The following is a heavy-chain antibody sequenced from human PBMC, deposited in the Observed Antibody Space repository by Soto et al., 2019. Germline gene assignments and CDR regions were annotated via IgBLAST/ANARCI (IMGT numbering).Heavy chain of an antibody. CDR1: GGSISSGDYY. CDR3: ARDHYVYDILTGYGYYYGMTS. Sequence: SETLSLTCTVSGGSISSGDYYWSWIRQPPGKGLEWIGYIYYSGSTYYNPSLKSRVTISVDTSKNQFSLKLSSVTAADTAVYYCARDHYVYDILTGYGYYYGMTSGAKGPRSPSP. CDR2: IYYSGST. V-gene: IGHV4-30-4*01. J-gene: IGHJ6*02. D-gene: IGHD3-9*01.